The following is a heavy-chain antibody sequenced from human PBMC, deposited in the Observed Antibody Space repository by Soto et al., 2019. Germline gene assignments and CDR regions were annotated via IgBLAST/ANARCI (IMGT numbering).Heavy chain of an antibody. Sequence: QVQLVQSGAEVKKPGASVKVSCKASGYTFTSFYMHWVRQAPGQGLEWMGIINPSGTTTDYAQKFQGRVTMTRATSTSTYYMELSSLTSADTAVYYCAKPQIARHYYYGMAVWGQGTAVTGSS. CDR2: INPSGTTT. CDR1: GYTFTSFY. J-gene: IGHJ6*02. CDR3: AKPQIARHYYYGMAV. V-gene: IGHV1-46*01.